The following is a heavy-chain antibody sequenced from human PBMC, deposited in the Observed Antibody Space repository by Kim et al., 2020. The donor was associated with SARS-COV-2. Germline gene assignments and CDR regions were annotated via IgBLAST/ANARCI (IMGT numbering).Heavy chain of an antibody. Sequence: GGSLRLSCAASGFTFSTYAMHWVRQAPGKGLDWVALISYDGSNKYYADSVKGRFTISRDNSKNTVYLQMNSLRAEDTAVYYCARGKGIAAGGDFWGHGT. CDR1: GFTFSTYA. CDR3: ARGKGIAAGGDF. D-gene: IGHD6-13*01. J-gene: IGHJ4*01. CDR2: ISYDGSNK. V-gene: IGHV3-30-3*01.